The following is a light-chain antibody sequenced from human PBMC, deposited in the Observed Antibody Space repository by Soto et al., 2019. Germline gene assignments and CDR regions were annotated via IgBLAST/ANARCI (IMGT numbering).Light chain of an antibody. CDR2: GAS. J-gene: IGKJ1*01. CDR1: QSVSSN. V-gene: IGKV3-15*01. Sequence: EIVLPPSPATLSVSPWERATITCRARQSVSSNLARYQQKPGQAPSLLIYGASTRANGIPARFSGSGSGTEFTLTISSLQSEDFAVYYCQQYNNWPPWTFGQGTKVDIK. CDR3: QQYNNWPPWT.